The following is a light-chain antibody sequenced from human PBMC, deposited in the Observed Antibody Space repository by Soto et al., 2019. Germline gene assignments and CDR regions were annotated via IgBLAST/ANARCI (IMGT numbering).Light chain of an antibody. CDR2: AAS. V-gene: IGKV1-39*01. CDR1: QSISSY. Sequence: DIQTTQSPSSLSASVGDRVTITCRASQSISSYLNWYQQKPGKAPKLLISAASSLQSGVPSRFSGSGSGTDFTLTISSLQTEDFTTYYGQQSYSTPRTFGQGTKVDIK. CDR3: QQSYSTPRT. J-gene: IGKJ1*01.